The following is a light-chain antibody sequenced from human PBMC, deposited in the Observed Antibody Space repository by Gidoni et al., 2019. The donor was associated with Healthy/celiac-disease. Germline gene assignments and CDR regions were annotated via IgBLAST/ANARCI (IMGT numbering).Light chain of an antibody. J-gene: IGKJ2*01. V-gene: IGKV3-11*01. Sequence: EIVFTQSPATLSLSPGQRATLSCRASQSVSTYLAWYQQKPGQAPRLLIYDASNRASGIPARFSGSGSGTDLTLTISSREPEDFAVYYCQQRSNWRLYTFGQGTKLEIK. CDR3: QQRSNWRLYT. CDR1: QSVSTY. CDR2: DAS.